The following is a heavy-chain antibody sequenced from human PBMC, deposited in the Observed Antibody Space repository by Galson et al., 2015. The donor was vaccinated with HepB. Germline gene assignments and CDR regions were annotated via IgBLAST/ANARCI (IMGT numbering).Heavy chain of an antibody. CDR2: IIPILGIA. CDR3: ARAPLHLTLAAAGSFFDY. CDR1: GGTFSSYI. D-gene: IGHD6-13*01. J-gene: IGHJ4*02. V-gene: IGHV1-69*02. Sequence: SVKVSCKASGGTFSSYIISWVRQAPGQGLEWMGRIIPILGIANYAQKFQGRVTITADKSTSTAYMELSSLRSEDTAMYYCARAPLHLTLAAAGSFFDYWGQGTLVTGSS.